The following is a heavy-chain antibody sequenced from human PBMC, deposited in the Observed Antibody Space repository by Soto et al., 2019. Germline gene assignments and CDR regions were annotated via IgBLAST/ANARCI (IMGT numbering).Heavy chain of an antibody. J-gene: IGHJ6*02. CDR2: TYYRSKWYN. D-gene: IGHD6-6*01. CDR3: AREYSSSSVDYYYYGMDV. V-gene: IGHV6-1*01. CDR1: GGSVSSYRAA. Sequence: RLPALSLTCASSGGSVSSYRAAWNCFRQNPSRGLEWLGRTYYRSKWYNDYAVSVKSRITINPDTSKNQFSLQLNSVTPEDTAVYYCAREYSSSSVDYYYYGMDVWGQGTTVTVSS.